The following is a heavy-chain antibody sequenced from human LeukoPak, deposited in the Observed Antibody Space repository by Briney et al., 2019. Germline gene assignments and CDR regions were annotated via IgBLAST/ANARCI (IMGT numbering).Heavy chain of an antibody. V-gene: IGHV4-61*01. J-gene: IGHJ5*02. CDR3: ARGLKVPGINWFDP. D-gene: IGHD1-1*01. CDR1: GGSFSSGSYY. CDR2: IYYSGST. Sequence: SETLSLTCTVSGGSFSSGSYYWSWIRQPPGKGLEWIGYIYYSGSTNYNPSLKSRVTISVDTSKNQFSLKLSSVTAADTAVYYCARGLKVPGINWFDPWGQGTLVTVSS.